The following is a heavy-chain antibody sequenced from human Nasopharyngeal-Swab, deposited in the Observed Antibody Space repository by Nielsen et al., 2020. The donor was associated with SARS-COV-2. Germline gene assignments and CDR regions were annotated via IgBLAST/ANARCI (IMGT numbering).Heavy chain of an antibody. J-gene: IGHJ4*02. D-gene: IGHD6-19*01. V-gene: IGHV4-39*01. CDR2: IYYSGST. CDR3: ARLGQWPSLIDY. CDR1: GGSISSSSYY. Sequence: SETLSLTCTVSGGSISSSSYYWGWIRQPPGKGLEWIGSIYYSGSTYYNPSLKSRVTISVDTSKNQFSLKLSSVTAAGTAVYYCARLGQWPSLIDYWGQGTLVTVSS.